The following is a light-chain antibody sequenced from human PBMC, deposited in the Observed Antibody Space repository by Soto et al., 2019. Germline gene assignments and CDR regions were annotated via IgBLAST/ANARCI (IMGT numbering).Light chain of an antibody. Sequence: EIVLTQSPGTLSLSPGERATLSCRASQSVSSSYLAWYQQKPGQAPRLLIYGASSRATGLPDRFSGSGSGTDFTITISRLEPEDFAVDYCQQYGSSPTFGGGTKVEIK. CDR3: QQYGSSPT. CDR2: GAS. CDR1: QSVSSSY. V-gene: IGKV3-20*01. J-gene: IGKJ4*01.